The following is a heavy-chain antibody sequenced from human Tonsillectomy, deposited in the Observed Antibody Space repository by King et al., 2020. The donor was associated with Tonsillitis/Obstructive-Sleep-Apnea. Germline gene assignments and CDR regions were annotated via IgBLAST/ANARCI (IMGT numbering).Heavy chain of an antibody. CDR3: ARDRWEWLRFFDY. J-gene: IGHJ4*02. D-gene: IGHD5-12*01. CDR2: ISYDGSNK. CDR1: GFTFSSYA. V-gene: IGHV3-30*01. Sequence: VQLVESGGGVVQPGRSLRLSCAASGFTFSSYAMHWVRQAPGKGLEWVAVISYDGSNKYNADSVKGRFTISRDNSKNTLYLQMNSLRAEDTAVYYCARDRWEWLRFFDYWGQGTLVTVSS.